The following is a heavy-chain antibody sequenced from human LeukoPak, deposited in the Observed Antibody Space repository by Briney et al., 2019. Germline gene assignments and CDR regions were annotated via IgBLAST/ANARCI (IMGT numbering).Heavy chain of an antibody. D-gene: IGHD3-9*01. V-gene: IGHV1-3*01. CDR3: ARGESVNYDILTGSFDY. Sequence: GASVKVSCKASGYTFTSYVMHWVRQAPGQRLEWMGCINDGNGNTKYSQEFQGRVTMTRDTSISTAYMELSRLRSDDTAVYYCARGESVNYDILTGSFDYWGQGTLVTVSS. CDR1: GYTFTSYV. CDR2: INDGNGNT. J-gene: IGHJ4*02.